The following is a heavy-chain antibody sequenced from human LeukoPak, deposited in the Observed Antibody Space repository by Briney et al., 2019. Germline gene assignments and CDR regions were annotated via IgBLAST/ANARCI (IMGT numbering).Heavy chain of an antibody. V-gene: IGHV3-11*06. Sequence: PGGSLRLSCAASGFSFGDFYMTWIRQAPGKGLEWLSHISPSSTYTNFADSVKGRFTISRDNANNSLYLQMNSLRAEDTAVYYCARGHYDMYVWGQGTTVTVSS. J-gene: IGHJ6*02. CDR3: ARGHYDMYV. CDR2: ISPSSTYT. CDR1: GFSFGDFY.